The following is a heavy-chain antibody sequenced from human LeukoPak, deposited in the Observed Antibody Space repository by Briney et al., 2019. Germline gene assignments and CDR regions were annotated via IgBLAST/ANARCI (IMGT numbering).Heavy chain of an antibody. J-gene: IGHJ4*02. V-gene: IGHV6-1*01. D-gene: IGHD3-10*01. CDR3: AREAGVRGVRGVYYFDS. Sequence: SQTLSLTCAISGDSVSSNSAAWNWIRQSPSRGLEWLGRTYYRSKWYNDYALSVQNRITINPDTFKNQVSLQLKSVTPEDTAVYYCAREAGVRGVRGVYYFDSWGQGTLVTVSS. CDR2: TYYRSKWYN. CDR1: GDSVSSNSAA.